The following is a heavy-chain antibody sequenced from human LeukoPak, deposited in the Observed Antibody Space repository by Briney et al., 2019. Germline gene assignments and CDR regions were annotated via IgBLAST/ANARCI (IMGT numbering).Heavy chain of an antibody. CDR1: GFTFSKYA. J-gene: IGHJ4*02. Sequence: GGSLRLSCAASGFTFSKYAMTWVRQAPGKGLEWVSAITASGTTTYYADSVKGRFTISRDDSKNTLSLQMDSLSAEDTALYYCAKYISDSGAYYAFDYWSQGTLVTVSS. D-gene: IGHD3-10*01. V-gene: IGHV3-23*01. CDR2: ITASGTTT. CDR3: AKYISDSGAYYAFDY.